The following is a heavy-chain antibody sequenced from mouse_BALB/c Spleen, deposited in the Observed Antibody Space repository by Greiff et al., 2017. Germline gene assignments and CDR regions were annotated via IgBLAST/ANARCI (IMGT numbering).Heavy chain of an antibody. CDR3: AESSYEYYFDY. CDR1: GYTFTDYN. V-gene: IGHV1S29*02. CDR2: IYPYNGGT. Sequence: EVQLQQSGPELVKPGASVKISCKASGYTFTDYNMHWVKQSHGKSLEWIGYIYPYNGGTGYNQKFKSKATLTVDNSSSTAYMELRSLTSEDSAVYYCAESSYEYYFDYWGQGTTLTVSS. D-gene: IGHD1-1*01. J-gene: IGHJ2*01.